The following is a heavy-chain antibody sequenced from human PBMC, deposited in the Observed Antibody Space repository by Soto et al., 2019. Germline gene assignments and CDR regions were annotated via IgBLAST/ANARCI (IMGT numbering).Heavy chain of an antibody. J-gene: IGHJ4*02. Sequence: SEPMSLTGLVSGGSIGKFYWRWIRQPPGRGLEWIGYINYLGNTKYNPSLRGRITLSVDTSKNQISLKLTSVTPADTAVYFCARAKGIDCRPFDSWGQGSLVTVSS. CDR2: INYLGNT. CDR1: GGSIGKFY. CDR3: ARAKGIDCRPFDS. V-gene: IGHV4-59*01. D-gene: IGHD2-21*02.